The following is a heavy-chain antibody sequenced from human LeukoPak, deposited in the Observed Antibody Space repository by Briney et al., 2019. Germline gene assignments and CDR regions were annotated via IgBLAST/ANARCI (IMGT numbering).Heavy chain of an antibody. CDR2: INHSGST. V-gene: IGHV4-34*01. CDR1: GGSFSGYY. CDR3: ARGASGIVLMVYAMRFDY. Sequence: SETLSLTCAVYGGSFSGYYWSWSRQPPGKGLEWIGKINHSGSTNYNPSLKSRVTISVDTSKNQFSLKLSSVTAADTAVYYCARGASGIVLMVYAMRFDYWGQGTLVTVSS. D-gene: IGHD2-8*01. J-gene: IGHJ4*02.